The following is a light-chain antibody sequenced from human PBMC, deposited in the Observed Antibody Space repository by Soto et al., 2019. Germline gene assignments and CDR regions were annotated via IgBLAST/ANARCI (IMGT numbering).Light chain of an antibody. V-gene: IGLV7-43*01. CDR3: LLYYGGAQLV. CDR1: TGAVTSGYY. Sequence: QTVVTQEPSLTVSPGGTVTLTCASSTGAVTSGYYPNWFQQKPGQAPRAPIYSTSNKHSWTPARFSGSLLGGKAALTLSGVQPEDEAEYYCLLYYGGAQLVFGGGTKVTVL. J-gene: IGLJ2*01. CDR2: STS.